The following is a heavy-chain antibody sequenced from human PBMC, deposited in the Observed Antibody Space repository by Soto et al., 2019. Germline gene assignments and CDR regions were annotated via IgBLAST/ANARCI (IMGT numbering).Heavy chain of an antibody. Sequence: EVQLLESGGGLVQPGGSLRLSCEASGFTFISYAMSWVRQAPGKGLEWVSAISGGGGSTYYADSVKGRFTISRDNSKNTLYLQMNSLRAEDTAVYYCARDNIPLKMVLAGYFDYWGQGTLVTVSS. CDR2: ISGGGGST. V-gene: IGHV3-23*01. D-gene: IGHD2-15*01. CDR3: ARDNIPLKMVLAGYFDY. CDR1: GFTFISYA. J-gene: IGHJ4*02.